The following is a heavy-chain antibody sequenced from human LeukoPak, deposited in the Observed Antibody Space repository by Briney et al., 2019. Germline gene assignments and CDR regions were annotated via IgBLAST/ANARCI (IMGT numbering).Heavy chain of an antibody. Sequence: GGSLRLSCEASGFTFTTYSMTWVRQAPGKGLEWVSIISSGSSAIFSADALKGRFTISRDNSMSTLYLQMNTLRGEDTAIYYCARERCVVGACGAFDVWGQGTVATVSS. CDR1: GFTFTTYS. D-gene: IGHD1-26*01. CDR3: ARERCVVGACGAFDV. V-gene: IGHV3-21*01. J-gene: IGHJ3*01. CDR2: ISSGSSAI.